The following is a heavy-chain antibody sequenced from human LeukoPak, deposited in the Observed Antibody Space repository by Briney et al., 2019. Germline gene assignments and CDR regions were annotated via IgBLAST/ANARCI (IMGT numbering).Heavy chain of an antibody. CDR2: INPNSGGT. V-gene: IGHV1-2*02. D-gene: IGHD6-19*01. J-gene: IGHJ4*02. CDR3: ARGRLSSGWYWGFDY. CDR1: GYTFTGYY. Sequence: GASVKVSCKASGYTFTGYYMHWVRQAPGQGLEWMGWINPNSGGTNYAQKFQGRVTMTRDTSISTAYMELSRLKSDDTAVYYCARGRLSSGWYWGFDYWGQGTLVTVSS.